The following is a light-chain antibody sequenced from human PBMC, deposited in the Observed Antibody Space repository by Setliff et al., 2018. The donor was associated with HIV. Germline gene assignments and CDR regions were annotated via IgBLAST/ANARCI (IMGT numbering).Light chain of an antibody. CDR1: NIGRKT. CDR3: QVWDSRSDHFV. Sequence: SYELTQPVSVSVAPGKTARITCGGNNIGRKTVHWYQQKPGQAPVLVIYDDGDRPSGIPERFSGSNSGTTATLTISRVEAGDEADYYCQVWDSRSDHFVFGTGTKVTVL. J-gene: IGLJ1*01. V-gene: IGLV3-21*03. CDR2: DDG.